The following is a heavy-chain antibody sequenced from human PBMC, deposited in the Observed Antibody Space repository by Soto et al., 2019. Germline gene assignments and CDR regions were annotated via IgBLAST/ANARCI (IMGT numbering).Heavy chain of an antibody. CDR1: GYTFTGYY. J-gene: IGHJ4*02. CDR3: ARDLPIVGTTTWDY. V-gene: IGHV1-2*02. CDR2: INPNNGGT. D-gene: IGHD1-26*01. Sequence: ASVKVSCKASGYTFTGYYIHWVRHTPGQGLEWMGWINPNNGGTNYVQKFQGRVTMTRDTSISTAYMELRRLTSDDTAVYYCARDLPIVGTTTWDYWGQGTLVTVSS.